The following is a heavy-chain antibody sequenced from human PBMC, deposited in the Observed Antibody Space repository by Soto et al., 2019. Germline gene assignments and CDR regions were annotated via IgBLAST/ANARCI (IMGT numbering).Heavy chain of an antibody. D-gene: IGHD4-17*01. CDR2: INHSGST. CDR1: GGSFSGYY. Sequence: SETLSLTCAVYGGSFSGYYWSWIRQPPGKGLEWIGEINHSGSTNYNPSLKSRVTISVDTSKNQFSLKLSSVTAADTAVYYCARGRETTVTPYYYYGMDVWGQGTTVTVSS. J-gene: IGHJ6*02. CDR3: ARGRETTVTPYYYYGMDV. V-gene: IGHV4-34*01.